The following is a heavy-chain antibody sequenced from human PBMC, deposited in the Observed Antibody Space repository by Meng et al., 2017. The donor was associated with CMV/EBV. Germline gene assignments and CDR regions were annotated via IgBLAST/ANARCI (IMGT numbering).Heavy chain of an antibody. CDR3: ARDNDFWSGYYRYYYYYYGMDV. CDR1: GFTFSSYA. CDR2: ISGSGGST. Sequence: GESLKISCAASGFTFSSYAMSWVRQAPGKGLEWVSAISGSGGSTYYADSVKGRFTISRDNSKNTLYLQMNSLRAEDTAVYYCARDNDFWSGYYRYYYYYYGMDVWGQGTTVTVSS. D-gene: IGHD3-3*01. V-gene: IGHV3-23*01. J-gene: IGHJ6*02.